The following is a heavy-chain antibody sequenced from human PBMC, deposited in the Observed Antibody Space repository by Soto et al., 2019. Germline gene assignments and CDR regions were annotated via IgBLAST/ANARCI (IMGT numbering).Heavy chain of an antibody. J-gene: IGHJ4*02. Sequence: SETVSLTCTVSGGSIDNYEYYWTWIRQPPGKGLEWVGYIYYSGRTNYNPSLNSRLTISLDTSKNQFSLRLTSVSAADTAMYYCARDRSNSPDYFDYWGQGTLVTVSS. CDR3: ARDRSNSPDYFDY. V-gene: IGHV4-30-4*01. CDR1: GGSIDNYEYY. CDR2: IYYSGRT. D-gene: IGHD6-6*01.